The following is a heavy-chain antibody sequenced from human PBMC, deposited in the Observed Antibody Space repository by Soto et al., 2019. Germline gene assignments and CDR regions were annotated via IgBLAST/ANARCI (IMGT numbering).Heavy chain of an antibody. Sequence: QVQLVESGGGVVQPGRSLRLSCAASGFTFSSYAMHWVRQAPGKGLEWVAVISYDGSNKYYADSVKGRFTISRDNSKNTLYLQMNSLRAKDTAVYYCARDQTSDYWGQGTLVTVSS. J-gene: IGHJ4*02. CDR1: GFTFSSYA. CDR3: ARDQTSDY. CDR2: ISYDGSNK. V-gene: IGHV3-30-3*01.